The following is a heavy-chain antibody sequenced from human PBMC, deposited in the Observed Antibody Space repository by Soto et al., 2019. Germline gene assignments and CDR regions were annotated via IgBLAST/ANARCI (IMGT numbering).Heavy chain of an antibody. CDR3: ARGGGYDSFDY. V-gene: IGHV4-30-2*06. CDR1: GASISYGGFS. Sequence: SETLSLTCTVSGASISYGGFSWSWIRQSPGKGLEWIGYISHLENTYLHPSFKSRLTMSIDRTRNQFSLKLSSVTAADMAVYYCARGGGYDSFDYWGQGVLVTVSS. D-gene: IGHD5-12*01. J-gene: IGHJ4*02. CDR2: ISHLENT.